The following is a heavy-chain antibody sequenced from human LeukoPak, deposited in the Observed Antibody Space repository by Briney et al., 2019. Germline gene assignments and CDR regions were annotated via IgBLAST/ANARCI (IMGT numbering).Heavy chain of an antibody. CDR3: AKATGYLL. CDR2: ISNSDFST. V-gene: IGHV3-23*01. J-gene: IGHJ4*02. D-gene: IGHD5-18*01. CDR1: GFTFSSYA. Sequence: GGSLRLSCAASGFTFSSYAMSWVRQAPGKGLEWVSTISNSDFSTYYADSVKGRFTISRDNSENTLYLQMNSLRAEDTALYHCAKATGYLLWGQGTLVTVSS.